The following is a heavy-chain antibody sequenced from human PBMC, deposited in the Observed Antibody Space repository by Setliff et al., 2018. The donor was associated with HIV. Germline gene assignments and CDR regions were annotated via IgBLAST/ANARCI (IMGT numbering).Heavy chain of an antibody. V-gene: IGHV4-39*01. Sequence: TSETLSLTCTVSGGSISRGSYSWGWIRQPPGKGLEWIGSISYTGITNYNPSLKSRFTISVDTSQNQFSLKLTSVTAADTAVYYCARLRQWLAFFDSWGQGTLVTVSS. CDR1: GGSISRGSYS. CDR3: ARLRQWLAFFDS. J-gene: IGHJ4*02. CDR2: ISYTGIT. D-gene: IGHD6-19*01.